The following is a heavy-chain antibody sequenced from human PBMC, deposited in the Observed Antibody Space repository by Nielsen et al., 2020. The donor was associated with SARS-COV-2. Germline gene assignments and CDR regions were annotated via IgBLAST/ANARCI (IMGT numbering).Heavy chain of an antibody. CDR1: AFTFSSYG. V-gene: IGHV3-30*03. CDR2: ISYDGSNK. D-gene: IGHD2/OR15-2a*01. Sequence: GGSLTLSCAASAFTFSSYGMHWVRQAPGKVLEWVAVISYDGSNKYYADSVKGRFTISRDNSKNTLYLQMNSLRAEDTAVYYCATFRDAFDIWGQGTMVTVSS. J-gene: IGHJ3*02. CDR3: ATFRDAFDI.